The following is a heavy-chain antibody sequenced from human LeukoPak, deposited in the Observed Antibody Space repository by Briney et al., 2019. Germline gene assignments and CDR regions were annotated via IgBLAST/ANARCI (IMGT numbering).Heavy chain of an antibody. CDR1: GGSISSGGYY. V-gene: IGHV4-31*03. D-gene: IGHD4/OR15-4a*01. Sequence: SQTLSLTCTVSGGSISSGGYYWSWIRQHPGKGLEWIGYIYYSGSTYYNPSLKSRVTISVDTSKNQFSLKLSSVTAADTAVYYCARSRIDYDVPDYWGQGTLVTVSS. J-gene: IGHJ4*02. CDR2: IYYSGST. CDR3: ARSRIDYDVPDY.